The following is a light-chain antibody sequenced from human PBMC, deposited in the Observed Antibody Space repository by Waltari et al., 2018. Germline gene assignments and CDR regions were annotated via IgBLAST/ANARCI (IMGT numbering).Light chain of an antibody. J-gene: IGKJ1*01. CDR3: QQYYSSPWT. CDR2: WAS. V-gene: IGKV4-1*01. Sequence: DIVMTQSPDSLAVSLGERATINCKSSPSVLFTPTNKNYLAWYQQKPRQPPKLLIYWASTRESGVPDRFSGSVSGTDFTLTISSLQAEDVAVYYCQQYYSSPWTFGQGTKVEVK. CDR1: PSVLFTPTNKNY.